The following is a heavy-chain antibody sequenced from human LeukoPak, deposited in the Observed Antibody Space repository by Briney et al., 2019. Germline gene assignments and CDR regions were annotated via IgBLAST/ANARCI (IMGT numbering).Heavy chain of an antibody. CDR1: GGSFSGYY. J-gene: IGHJ5*02. CDR2: INHSGST. V-gene: IGHV4-34*01. Sequence: TSETLSLTCAVYGGSFSGYYWSWIRQPPGKGLEWIGEINHSGSTNYNPSLKSRVTISVDTSKNQFSLRLSSVTAADTAVYYCARRRAIQLWSKKNWFDPWGQGTLVTVSS. D-gene: IGHD5-18*01. CDR3: ARRRAIQLWSKKNWFDP.